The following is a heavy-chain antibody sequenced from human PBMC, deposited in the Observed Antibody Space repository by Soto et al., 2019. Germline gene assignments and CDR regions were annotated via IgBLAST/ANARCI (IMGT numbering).Heavy chain of an antibody. D-gene: IGHD3-22*01. V-gene: IGHV3-33*01. Sequence: PGGSLRLSCAASGFTFSTYGMHWVRQAPGKGLEWVAVIWSDGTNKYYADSVTGRFTISRDNSKNTLYLQMNSLRAEDTAVYYCARAYYYDISGPNWFDPWGQGTLVTVSS. J-gene: IGHJ5*02. CDR3: ARAYYYDISGPNWFDP. CDR1: GFTFSTYG. CDR2: IWSDGTNK.